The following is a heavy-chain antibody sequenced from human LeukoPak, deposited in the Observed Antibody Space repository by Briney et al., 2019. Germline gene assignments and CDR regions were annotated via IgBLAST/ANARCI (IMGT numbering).Heavy chain of an antibody. CDR1: GGSISSGGYY. V-gene: IGHV4-31*03. CDR3: VRVNYGSATKEDY. D-gene: IGHD3-10*01. J-gene: IGHJ4*02. CDR2: IYYSGSA. Sequence: SETLSLTCTVSGGSISSGGYYWSWIRQLPGKGLEWIGYIYYSGSAYYNPSLKSRVTISVDTSENQFSLKLSSVTAADTAVYYCVRVNYGSATKEDYWGQGTLVTVSS.